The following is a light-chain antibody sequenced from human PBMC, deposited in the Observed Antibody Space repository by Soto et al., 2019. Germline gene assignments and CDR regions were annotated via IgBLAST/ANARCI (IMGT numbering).Light chain of an antibody. J-gene: IGLJ2*01. CDR2: EVS. CDR3: SSYRSGGTVV. Sequence: QSALTQPASVSGSPGQSITISCTGTNSDVGGFNYVSWYQQHPGKAPKLMIYEVSNRPSGVSNRFSGSKSGNTASLTISGLQAEDEADYYCSSYRSGGTVVFGGGTKLTVL. V-gene: IGLV2-14*01. CDR1: NSDVGGFNY.